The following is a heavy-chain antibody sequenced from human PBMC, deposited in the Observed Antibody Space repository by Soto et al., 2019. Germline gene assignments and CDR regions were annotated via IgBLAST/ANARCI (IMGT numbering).Heavy chain of an antibody. Sequence: QVQLVESGGGVVQPGRSLRLSCAASGFTFSSYGMHWVRQAPGKGLEWVAVISYDGSNKYYADSVKGRFTISRDNSKNPLYLQMNSLRAEDTAGYYCATPQGGWYPPFDYWGQGTLVTVSS. CDR1: GFTFSSYG. D-gene: IGHD6-19*01. CDR2: ISYDGSNK. CDR3: ATPQGGWYPPFDY. V-gene: IGHV3-30*03. J-gene: IGHJ4*02.